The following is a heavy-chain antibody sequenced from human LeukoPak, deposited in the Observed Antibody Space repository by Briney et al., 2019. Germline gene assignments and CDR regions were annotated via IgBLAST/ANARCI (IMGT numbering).Heavy chain of an antibody. CDR3: AKDRGGLRYYDKKKYYFDY. D-gene: IGHD3-9*01. Sequence: GGSLRLSCAASGFTFSSYAMSWVRQAPGKGLEWVSAISGRGGSTYYADSVKGRFTISRDNSKNTLYLQMNSLRAEDTAVYYCAKDRGGLRYYDKKKYYFDYWGQGTLVTVSS. V-gene: IGHV3-23*01. CDR2: ISGRGGST. J-gene: IGHJ4*02. CDR1: GFTFSSYA.